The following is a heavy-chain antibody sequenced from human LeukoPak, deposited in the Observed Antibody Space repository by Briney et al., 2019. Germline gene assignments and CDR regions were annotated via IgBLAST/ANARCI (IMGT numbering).Heavy chain of an antibody. CDR3: ARVGFYYGDYSDAFDI. D-gene: IGHD4-17*01. V-gene: IGHV4-4*07. CDR1: GGSISSYY. Sequence: SETLSLTCTVSGGSISSYYWSWIRQPAGKGLEWIGRIYTSGSTNYNPSLKSRVTMSVDTSKNQFSLKLSSVTAADTAVYYCARVGFYYGDYSDAFDIWGQGTMVTVSS. J-gene: IGHJ3*02. CDR2: IYTSGST.